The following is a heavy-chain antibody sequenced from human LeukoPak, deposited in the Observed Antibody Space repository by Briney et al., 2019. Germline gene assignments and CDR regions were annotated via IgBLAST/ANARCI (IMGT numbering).Heavy chain of an antibody. CDR1: GFTFSSYG. V-gene: IGHV3-23*01. CDR2: ISGSGDKI. J-gene: IGHJ4*02. D-gene: IGHD2-15*01. CDR3: ARGYCSTGSCQYSFDC. Sequence: GGSLRLSCAASGFTFSSYGMSWVRQAPGKGLEWVSVISGSGDKIYYADSYGDSVKGRFTISRDNSKNTVDLQMDSLGAEDTATYYCARGYCSTGSCQYSFDCWGQGTLVTVSS.